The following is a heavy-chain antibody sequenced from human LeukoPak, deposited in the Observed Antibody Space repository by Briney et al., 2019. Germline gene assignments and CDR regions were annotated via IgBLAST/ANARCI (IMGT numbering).Heavy chain of an antibody. CDR2: ISSSGSTI. CDR3: AKGTGRDYFDF. CDR1: GFTFSSYE. V-gene: IGHV3-48*03. J-gene: IGHJ4*02. Sequence: GGSLRLSCAASGFTFSSYEMNWVRQAPGKGLEWVSYISSSGSTIYYADSVKGRFTISRDNAKNSLYLQMNSLRAEDTAVYSCAKGTGRDYFDFWGQGTLVTVSS. D-gene: IGHD3/OR15-3a*01.